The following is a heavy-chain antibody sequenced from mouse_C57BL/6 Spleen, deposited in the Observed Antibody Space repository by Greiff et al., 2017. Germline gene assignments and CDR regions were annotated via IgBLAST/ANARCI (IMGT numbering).Heavy chain of an antibody. D-gene: IGHD1-1*01. CDR1: GYTFTSYW. Sequence: VQLQQPGAELVRPGSSVTLSCKASGYTFTSYWMHWVKQRPIQGLEWIGNIDPSDSETHYNQKFKDKATLTVDKSSSTAYMQLSSLTSEDSAVXYCARSSITTVASYAMDYWGQGTSVTVSS. CDR2: IDPSDSET. J-gene: IGHJ4*01. V-gene: IGHV1-52*01. CDR3: ARSSITTVASYAMDY.